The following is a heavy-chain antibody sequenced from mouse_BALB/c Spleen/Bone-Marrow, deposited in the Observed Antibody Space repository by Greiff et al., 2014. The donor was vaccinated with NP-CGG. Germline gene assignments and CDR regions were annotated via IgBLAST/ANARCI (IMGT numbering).Heavy chain of an antibody. CDR1: GYTFTDYI. D-gene: IGHD2-4*01. CDR3: ARHEEGGYDYDVGSYAMDY. V-gene: IGHV1-62-2*01. CDR2: FYPGSNSI. J-gene: IGHJ4*01. Sequence: VQLQQSGAGLVKPGASVKLSCKASGYTFTDYIIHWVKQRSGQGLEWIGWFYPGSNSIKYNEKFKDKATLTADKSSSTVYMELRRLTSEDSAVYFCARHEEGGYDYDVGSYAMDYWGQGTSVTVSS.